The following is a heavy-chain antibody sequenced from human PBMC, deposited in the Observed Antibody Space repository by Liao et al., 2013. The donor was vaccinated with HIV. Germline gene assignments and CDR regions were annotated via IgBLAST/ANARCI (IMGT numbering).Heavy chain of an antibody. J-gene: IGHJ4*02. V-gene: IGHV4-34*01. CDR1: GGSFSGYY. Sequence: QVQLQQWGAGLLKPSETLSLTCAVYGGSFSGYYWTWLRQPPREGAWSGLGRINHSGNTNYTPSLKSRVTLSVDTSKNQFSLKLTSVTAADTALYFCARGPSDYGDYVAFHYWGQGTLVTVSS. CDR3: ARGPSDYGDYVAFHY. CDR2: INHSGNT. D-gene: IGHD4-17*01.